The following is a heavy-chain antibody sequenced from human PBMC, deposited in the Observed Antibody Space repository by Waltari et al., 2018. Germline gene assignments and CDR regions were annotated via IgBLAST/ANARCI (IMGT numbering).Heavy chain of an antibody. J-gene: IGHJ4*02. CDR2: IYSGGSST. V-gene: IGHV3-23*03. D-gene: IGHD6-13*01. CDR3: AKGGAQQLRWLFDY. CDR1: GFTFSSYA. Sequence: EVQLLESGGGLVQPGGSLRLSCAASGFTFSSYAMSWVRQAPGKGLEWVSVIYSGGSSTYYGGSVKGRFTISRDNSKNTLYLQMNSLRAEDTAVYYCAKGGAQQLRWLFDYWGQGTLVTVSS.